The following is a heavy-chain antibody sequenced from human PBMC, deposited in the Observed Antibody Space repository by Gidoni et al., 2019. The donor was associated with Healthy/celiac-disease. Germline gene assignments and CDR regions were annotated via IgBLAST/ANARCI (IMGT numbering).Heavy chain of an antibody. Sequence: QVQLVESGGGVVQPGRSRRLSCAAAGFTFSSYGMPWVRQAPGKGLEWVVVISYDGSNKYYADSVMGRFTISRDNSKNTLYLQMTSLRAEDTAVYYCAKDVGYCTGGVCYQGHFDYWGQGTLVTVSS. CDR2: ISYDGSNK. D-gene: IGHD2-8*02. CDR1: GFTFSSYG. CDR3: AKDVGYCTGGVCYQGHFDY. J-gene: IGHJ4*02. V-gene: IGHV3-30*18.